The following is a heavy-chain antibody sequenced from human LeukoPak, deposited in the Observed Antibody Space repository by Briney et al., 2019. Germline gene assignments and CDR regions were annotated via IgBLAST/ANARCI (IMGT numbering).Heavy chain of an antibody. CDR2: INFSGYT. J-gene: IGHJ4*02. V-gene: IGHV4-34*01. CDR1: GVSFGRYS. Sequence: PSETLSLTCAVSGVSFGRYSWTWIRQSPGKGLECIGEINFSGYTKYIPSLKSRVTMSVDTSKNQFSLKLASVTAADTAIYFCARVGSTPAKFDHWGQGTLVTVSS. D-gene: IGHD2-2*01. CDR3: ARVGSTPAKFDH.